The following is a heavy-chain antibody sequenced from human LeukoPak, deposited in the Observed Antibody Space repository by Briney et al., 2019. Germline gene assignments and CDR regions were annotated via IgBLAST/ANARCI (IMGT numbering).Heavy chain of an antibody. CDR3: ARWAYYDSSGYYY. J-gene: IGHJ4*02. Sequence: ASVKVSCKASGYTFTGYYMHWVRQAPGQGLEWMGWINPNSGGTNYAQKFQGRVTMTRDTFISTAYMELSRLRSDDTAVYYCARWAYYDSSGYYYWGQGTLVTVSS. D-gene: IGHD3-22*01. V-gene: IGHV1-2*02. CDR1: GYTFTGYY. CDR2: INPNSGGT.